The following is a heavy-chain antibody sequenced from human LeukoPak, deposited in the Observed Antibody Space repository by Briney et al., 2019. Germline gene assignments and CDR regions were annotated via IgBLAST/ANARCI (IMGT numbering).Heavy chain of an antibody. D-gene: IGHD5-12*01. Sequence: GSLRLSCAASGFTISSYGMHWVRPAPGKGLEWVAFIRYDGSNKYYADSVKGRFTISRDNSKNTLYLQMKSLRAEDTAVYYCAKGGGYEAQYYYYYLDVWGKGTTVTISS. J-gene: IGHJ6*03. CDR3: AKGGGYEAQYYYYYLDV. CDR1: GFTISSYG. V-gene: IGHV3-30*02. CDR2: IRYDGSNK.